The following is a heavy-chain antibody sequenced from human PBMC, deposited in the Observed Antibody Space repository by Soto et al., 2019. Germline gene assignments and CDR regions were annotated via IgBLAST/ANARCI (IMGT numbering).Heavy chain of an antibody. CDR1: GFTFNSYW. J-gene: IGHJ4*02. Sequence: GGSLRLSCAASGFTFNSYWMMWVRQAPGKGLVWVSRINTDGSTTTYADSVKGRFTISRDNAKNTLYLQMNSLTAEDTAVYYCTTADSTSYFRLEFWGQGTLVTVSS. D-gene: IGHD6-13*01. V-gene: IGHV3-74*01. CDR2: INTDGSTT. CDR3: TTADSTSYFRLEF.